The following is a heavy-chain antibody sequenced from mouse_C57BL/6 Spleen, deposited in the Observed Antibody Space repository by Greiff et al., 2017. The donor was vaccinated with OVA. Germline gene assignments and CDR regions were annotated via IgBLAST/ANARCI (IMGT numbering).Heavy chain of an antibody. V-gene: IGHV1-62-2*01. CDR1: GYTFTEYT. CDR2: FYPGSGSI. D-gene: IGHD1-1*01. Sequence: VQLQESGAELVKPGASVKLSCKASGYTFTEYTIHWVKQRSGQGLEWIGWFYPGSGSIKYNEKFKDKATLTADKSSSTVYMELSRLTSEDSAVYFCARHEDRYYGSSYYFDYWGQGTTLTVSS. CDR3: ARHEDRYYGSSYYFDY. J-gene: IGHJ2*01.